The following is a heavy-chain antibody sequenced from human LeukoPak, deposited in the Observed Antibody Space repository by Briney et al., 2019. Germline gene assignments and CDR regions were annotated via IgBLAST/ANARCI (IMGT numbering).Heavy chain of an antibody. CDR2: MSASGDST. V-gene: IGHV3-23*01. Sequence: GGSLRLSCTGSGFTFSSYALAWVRQAPGKGLEWVSGMSASGDSTYYADSVKGRFTISRDSSLYLQMNSLRSDDTAVYYCAKADCSTIGCRLFHYWGQGTLVTVSS. D-gene: IGHD2-21*01. CDR3: AKADCSTIGCRLFHY. J-gene: IGHJ4*02. CDR1: GFTFSSYA.